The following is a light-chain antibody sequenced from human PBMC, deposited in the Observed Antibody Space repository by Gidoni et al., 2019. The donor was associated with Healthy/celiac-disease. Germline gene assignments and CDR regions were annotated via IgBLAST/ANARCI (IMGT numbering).Light chain of an antibody. CDR1: PSVSSSY. CDR3: QQYGSSSGT. CDR2: GAS. Sequence: EIVLTQSPGTLSLSPGERATLSCRASPSVSSSYLAWYQQKPGQAPRLLIYGASSRATGIPDRVSGSGSGTDLTLTISRLEPEDFAVYYCQQYGSSSGTFGQGTKVEIK. J-gene: IGKJ1*01. V-gene: IGKV3-20*01.